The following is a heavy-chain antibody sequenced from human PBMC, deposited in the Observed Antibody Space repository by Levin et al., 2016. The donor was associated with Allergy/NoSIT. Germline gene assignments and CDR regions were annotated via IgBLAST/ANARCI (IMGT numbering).Heavy chain of an antibody. J-gene: IGHJ5*02. CDR3: ASHAGFRGSASRVDH. CDR2: INPNSGDT. D-gene: IGHD2-21*01. V-gene: IGHV1-2*02. Sequence: WVRQAPGQGLEWMGWINPNSGDTTYAQKFQGRVTMTWDTSISTGYMDLISLTYDDTAVYYCASHAGFRGSASRVDHWGQGTLVTVSS.